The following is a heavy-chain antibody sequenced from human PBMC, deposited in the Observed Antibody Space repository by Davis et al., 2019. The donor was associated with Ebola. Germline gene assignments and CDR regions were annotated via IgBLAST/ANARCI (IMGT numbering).Heavy chain of an antibody. J-gene: IGHJ4*02. CDR1: GYTFTSYA. CDR3: AREADDFWSGSFDY. CDR2: INPNSGGT. D-gene: IGHD3-3*01. V-gene: IGHV1-2*04. Sequence: ASVKVSCKASGYTFTSYAMHWVRQAPGQGLEWMGWINPNSGGTNYAQKFQGWVTMTRDTSISTAYMELSSLRSEDTAVYYCAREADDFWSGSFDYWGQGTLVTVSS.